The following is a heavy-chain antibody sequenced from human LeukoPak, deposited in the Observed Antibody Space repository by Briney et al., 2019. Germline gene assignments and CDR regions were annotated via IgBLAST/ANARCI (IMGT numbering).Heavy chain of an antibody. V-gene: IGHV4-39*07. D-gene: IGHD6-19*01. J-gene: IGHJ4*02. CDR2: IYYSGST. CDR3: ARARGAVAEYYFDY. Sequence: PSETLSLTCTVSGGSISSSSYYWGWIRQPPGKGLEWIGSIYYSGSTYYNPSLKSRVTISVDTSKNQFSLKLSSVTAADTAVYYCARARGAVAEYYFDYWGQGTLVTVSS. CDR1: GGSISSSSYY.